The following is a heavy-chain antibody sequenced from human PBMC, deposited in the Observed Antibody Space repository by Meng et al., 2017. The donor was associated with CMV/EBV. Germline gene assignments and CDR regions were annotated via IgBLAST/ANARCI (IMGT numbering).Heavy chain of an antibody. D-gene: IGHD6-19*01. CDR3: ARDSSGWYPHFDY. Sequence: GPLQESGPGLVKPSETPFLTFPVSGGSISSYYWSWIRQPAGKGLEWIGRIYTSGSTNYNPSLKRRVTMSVDTSKNQFSLKLSSVTAADTAVYYCARDSSGWYPHFDYWGQGTLVTVSS. V-gene: IGHV4-4*07. J-gene: IGHJ4*02. CDR1: GGSISSYY. CDR2: IYTSGST.